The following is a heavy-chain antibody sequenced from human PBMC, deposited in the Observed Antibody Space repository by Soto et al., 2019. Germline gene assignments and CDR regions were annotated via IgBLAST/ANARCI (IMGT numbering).Heavy chain of an antibody. V-gene: IGHV3-23*01. CDR3: AKGQLVTYYYYYGMDV. CDR1: GFTFSSYA. Sequence: PGGSLRLSSAASGFTFSSYAMSWVRQAPGKGLEWVSAISGSGGSTYYADSVKGRFTISRDNSKNTLYLQMNSLRAEDTAVYYCAKGQLVTYYYYYGMDVWGQGTTVTVSS. CDR2: ISGSGGST. J-gene: IGHJ6*02. D-gene: IGHD6-13*01.